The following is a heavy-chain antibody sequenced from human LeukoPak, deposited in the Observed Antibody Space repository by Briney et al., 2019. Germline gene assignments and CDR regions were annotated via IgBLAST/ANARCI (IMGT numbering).Heavy chain of an antibody. V-gene: IGHV3-23*01. CDR2: INASGGRT. CDR3: AIGPGGLFDY. CDR1: GFTFSGYA. J-gene: IGHJ4*02. Sequence: GGSLRLSCAASGFTFSGYAMSWVRQAPGKGLEWVSSINASGGRTYYADSVKGRFTISRDNSKNTLYLQMNSLRAEDTAVYYCAIGPGGLFDYWGQGTLVTVSS. D-gene: IGHD4-23*01.